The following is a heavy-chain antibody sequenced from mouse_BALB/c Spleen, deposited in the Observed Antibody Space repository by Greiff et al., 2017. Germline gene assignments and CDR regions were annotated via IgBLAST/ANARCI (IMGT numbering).Heavy chain of an antibody. J-gene: IGHJ1*01. CDR1: GFAFSSYD. D-gene: IGHD1-1*01. CDR2: ISSGGGST. Sequence: EVKLVESGGGLVKPGGSLKLSCAASGFAFSSYDMSWVRQTPEKRLEWVAYISSGGGSTYYPDTVKGRFTISRDNAKNTLYLQMSSLKSEDTAMYYCARLPYYYGSSYPLFWYFDVWGAGTTVTVSS. V-gene: IGHV5-12-1*01. CDR3: ARLPYYYGSSYPLFWYFDV.